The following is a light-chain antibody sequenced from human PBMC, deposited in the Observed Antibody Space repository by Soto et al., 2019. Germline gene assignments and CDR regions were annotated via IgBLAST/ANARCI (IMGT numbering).Light chain of an antibody. Sequence: EIVLTQSPATLSLSPGERATLSCRASQSVSSYLAWYQQKPGQAPRLLIYDASNRATGIPARFSGSGSGTDITLTISRLEPEDCAVYYCQQRSNWTFGGGTKVEIK. CDR3: QQRSNWT. CDR2: DAS. J-gene: IGKJ4*01. V-gene: IGKV3-11*01. CDR1: QSVSSY.